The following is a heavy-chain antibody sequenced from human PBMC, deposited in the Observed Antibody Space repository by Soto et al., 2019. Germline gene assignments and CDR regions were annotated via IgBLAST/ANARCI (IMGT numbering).Heavy chain of an antibody. CDR3: ARGGSYGDFFDY. D-gene: IGHD4-17*01. J-gene: IGHJ4*02. CDR1: GGSVSSGSYY. CDR2: IYYSGST. V-gene: IGHV4-61*01. Sequence: PSETLSLTCTVSGGSVSSGSYYWSWIRQPPGKGLEWIGYIYYSGSTNYNPSLKSGVTISVDTSKNQFSLRLTSVTSADTAVYYCARGGSYGDFFDYWGQGAQVTVSS.